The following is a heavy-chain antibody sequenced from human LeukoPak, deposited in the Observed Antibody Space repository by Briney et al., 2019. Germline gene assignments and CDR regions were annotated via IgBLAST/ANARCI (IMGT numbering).Heavy chain of an antibody. V-gene: IGHV3-7*01. CDR1: GFTFSSYW. CDR2: IKQDGSEK. Sequence: GGSLRLSCAASGFTFSSYWMSWVRQAPGKGLEWVANIKQDGSEKYYVDSVKGRFTISRDNAKNSLYLQMNSLRAEDTAVYYCARGQMGFYGYYFDYWGQGTLVTVSS. D-gene: IGHD4-17*01. J-gene: IGHJ4*02. CDR3: ARGQMGFYGYYFDY.